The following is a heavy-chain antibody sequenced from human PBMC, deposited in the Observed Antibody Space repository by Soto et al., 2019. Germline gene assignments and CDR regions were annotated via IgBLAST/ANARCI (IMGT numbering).Heavy chain of an antibody. CDR3: AIVDTDMVPWYPDY. V-gene: IGHV1-18*01. D-gene: IGHD5-18*01. J-gene: IGHJ4*02. Sequence: QVQLVQSGGEVKKPGASVKVSCKASGYTLTSYGISWVRQAPGQRLEWVGWISAYNGNTKYSQNFQGRVTMTTDTSASTAYMGLRSVRPADTCMYYCAIVDTDMVPWYPDYWGQGTLVTVSS. CDR2: ISAYNGNT. CDR1: GYTLTSYG.